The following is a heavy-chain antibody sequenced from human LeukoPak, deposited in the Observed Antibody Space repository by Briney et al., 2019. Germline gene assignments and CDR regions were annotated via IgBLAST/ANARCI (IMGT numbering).Heavy chain of an antibody. V-gene: IGHV3-23*01. CDR2: VSGSGGGT. J-gene: IGHJ4*02. D-gene: IGHD4-23*01. Sequence: GGSLRLSCAASGFTFSSYAMSWVRQAPGKGLEWVSAVSGSGGGTYYADSVKGRFTISRDNSKNTLYLQMNSLRAEDTAVYYCAKGPVVTLPYYFDYWGQGTLVTVSS. CDR3: AKGPVVTLPYYFDY. CDR1: GFTFSSYA.